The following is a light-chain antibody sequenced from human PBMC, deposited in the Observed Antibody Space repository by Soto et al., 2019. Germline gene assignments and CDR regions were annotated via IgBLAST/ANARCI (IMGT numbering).Light chain of an antibody. J-gene: IGKJ4*01. CDR2: GAA. CDR1: QSVSSN. V-gene: IGKV3-15*01. CDR3: QQYNKWPLT. Sequence: EIVMTQSPATLSVSPGEGATLSCRASQSVSSNLAWYHQKPGQAPRLLIYGAATRATGIPARISGSGSGTEFTPTISSLQSEDVAVYYCQQYNKWPLTFGGGTKVEIK.